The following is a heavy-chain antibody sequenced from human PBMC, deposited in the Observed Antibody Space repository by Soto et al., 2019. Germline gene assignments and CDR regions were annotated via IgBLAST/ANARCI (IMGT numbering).Heavy chain of an antibody. Sequence: ASVKVSCKASGFTFSNYCLNWVRQAPGQGLEWMGWVSANNGHTNYAQNLQGRVSMTTDTSTSTAYMELRGLTFDDTAVYYCARDIESVTAKHFFYYYAMDVWGQGTTVTVSS. J-gene: IGHJ6*02. CDR3: ARDIESVTAKHFFYYYAMDV. CDR1: GFTFSNYC. D-gene: IGHD2-8*01. V-gene: IGHV1-18*01. CDR2: VSANNGHT.